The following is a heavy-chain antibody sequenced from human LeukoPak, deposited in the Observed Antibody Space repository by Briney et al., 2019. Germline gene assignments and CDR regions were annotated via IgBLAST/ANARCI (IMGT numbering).Heavy chain of an antibody. CDR1: GFTFSSYA. CDR3: AKGERYFDWVPIYYFDY. Sequence: GGSLRLSCAASGFTFSSYAMSWVRQAPGKGLEWVSAISGSGGSTYYADSVKGRFTISRDNSKNTLYLQMNSLRAEDTAVYYCAKGERYFDWVPIYYFDYWGQGTLVTVSS. J-gene: IGHJ4*02. V-gene: IGHV3-23*01. D-gene: IGHD3-9*01. CDR2: ISGSGGST.